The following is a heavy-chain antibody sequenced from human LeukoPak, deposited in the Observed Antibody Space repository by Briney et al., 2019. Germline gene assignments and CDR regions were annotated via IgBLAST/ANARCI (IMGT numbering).Heavy chain of an antibody. CDR3: ARVRYCSGGSCYSRFDY. Sequence: PSETLSLTCTVSGGSISSGGYYWSWIRQHPGKGLEWFGYIYYGGTTYYNPSLKSRVTISVDTSKNQFSLKLSSVTAADTAVYYCARVRYCSGGSCYSRFDYWGQGTLVTVSS. CDR1: GGSISSGGYY. V-gene: IGHV4-31*03. D-gene: IGHD2-15*01. J-gene: IGHJ4*02. CDR2: IYYGGTT.